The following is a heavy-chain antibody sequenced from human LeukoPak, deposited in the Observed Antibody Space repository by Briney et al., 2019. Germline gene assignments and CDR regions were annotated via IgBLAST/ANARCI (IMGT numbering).Heavy chain of an antibody. J-gene: IGHJ3*02. CDR3: ARDLSYRWEWELPGAFDI. D-gene: IGHD1-26*01. Sequence: PGGSLRLSCAASGFTFSDYYMSWIRQAPGKGLEWVSYISSSGSTIYYADSVKGRFTISRDNAKNSLYLQMNSLRAEDTAVYYCARDLSYRWEWELPGAFDIWGQGTMVTVSS. CDR2: ISSSGSTI. V-gene: IGHV3-11*01. CDR1: GFTFSDYY.